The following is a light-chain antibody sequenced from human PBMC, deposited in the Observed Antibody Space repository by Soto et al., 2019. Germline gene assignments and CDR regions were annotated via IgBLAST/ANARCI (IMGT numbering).Light chain of an antibody. J-gene: IGLJ2*01. Sequence: QLVLTQSPSSSASLGASVKLTCTLSSGHSSYAIEWHQQPPEKGPRYLMKLNSDGIHSKGDGIPDRFSGSSSGAERYLTISLFQSEDEAYHYCPTWGTGIVVFGRGTQLPVL. V-gene: IGLV4-69*01. CDR2: LNSDGIH. CDR1: SGHSSYA. CDR3: PTWGTGIVV.